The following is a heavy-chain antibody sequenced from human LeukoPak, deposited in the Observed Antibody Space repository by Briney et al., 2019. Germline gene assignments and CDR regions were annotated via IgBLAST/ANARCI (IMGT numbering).Heavy chain of an antibody. V-gene: IGHV3-33*01. CDR1: GFTFSSYG. CDR2: IWYDGSNK. Sequence: GGSLRLSCAASGFTFSSYGMHWVRQAPGKGLEWVAVIWYDGSNKYYADSVKGRFTISRDNSKNTLYLQMNSLRAEDTAVYYCARERGHSSSWPHPYFDYWGQGTLVTVSS. D-gene: IGHD6-13*01. CDR3: ARERGHSSSWPHPYFDY. J-gene: IGHJ4*02.